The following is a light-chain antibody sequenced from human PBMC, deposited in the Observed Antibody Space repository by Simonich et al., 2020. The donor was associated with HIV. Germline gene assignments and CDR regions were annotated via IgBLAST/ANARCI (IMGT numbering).Light chain of an antibody. CDR2: DAS. Sequence: EIVMTQSPATLSVSPGERATFSCRASQSVTNNLAGYQQKPGKAPRLLIYDASSRATGIPGRFSGSGSGTDFTLTISRLEPEDIAVYYCQQYGSSQTFAQGTKVEIK. CDR1: QSVTNN. V-gene: IGKV3-20*01. J-gene: IGKJ1*01. CDR3: QQYGSSQT.